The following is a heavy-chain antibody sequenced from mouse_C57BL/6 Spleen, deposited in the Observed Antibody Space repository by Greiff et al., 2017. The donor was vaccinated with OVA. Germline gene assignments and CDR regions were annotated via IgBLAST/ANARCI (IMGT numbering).Heavy chain of an antibody. CDR1: GYTFTSYW. D-gene: IGHD2-1*01. J-gene: IGHJ3*01. Sequence: QVQLQQPGAELVRPGTSVKLSCKASGYTFTSYWMHWVKQRPGQGLEWIGVIDPSDSYTNYNQKFKGKATLTVDTSSSTAYMQLSSLTSEDSAVYYCAGNYDGNYEGFAYWGQGTLVTVSA. CDR3: AGNYDGNYEGFAY. V-gene: IGHV1-59*01. CDR2: IDPSDSYT.